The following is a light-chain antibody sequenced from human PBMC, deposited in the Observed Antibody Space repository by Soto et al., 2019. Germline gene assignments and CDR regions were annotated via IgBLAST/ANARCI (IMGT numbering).Light chain of an antibody. J-gene: IGKJ5*01. CDR1: QGIRND. V-gene: IGKV1-39*01. Sequence: IQMTQSPSSLSASIGDRVTITCRASQGIRNDLGWYQQKPGKAPKVLIYAASSLQSGVPSRFSGSGSGTDFTLTISSLQPEDFATYYCQQSYSTPPITFGQGTRMEIK. CDR2: AAS. CDR3: QQSYSTPPIT.